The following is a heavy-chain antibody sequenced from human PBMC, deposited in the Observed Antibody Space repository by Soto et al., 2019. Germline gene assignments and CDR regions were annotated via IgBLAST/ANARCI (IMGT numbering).Heavy chain of an antibody. CDR1: GGSFSGYY. J-gene: IGHJ4*02. V-gene: IGHV4-34*01. Sequence: QVQLQQWGAGLLKPSETLSLTCAVYGGSFSGYYWSWIRQPPGKGLEWIGEINHSGSTNYNPSLKSRVTISVDTSKNQFSLKLSSVTAVDTAVYYCARSSSYYYDSSGYYNGRYYFDYWGQGTLVTVSS. D-gene: IGHD3-22*01. CDR3: ARSSSYYYDSSGYYNGRYYFDY. CDR2: INHSGST.